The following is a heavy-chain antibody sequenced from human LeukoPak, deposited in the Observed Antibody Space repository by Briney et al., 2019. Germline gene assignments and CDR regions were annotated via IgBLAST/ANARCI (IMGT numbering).Heavy chain of an antibody. CDR2: TYLGDSDT. V-gene: IGHV5-51*01. CDR1: GYSFTSYW. Sequence: GESLKISCKGSGYSFTSYWIGWVRQMPGKGLEWMGITYLGDSDTRYSPSFQGQVTISADKSISTAYLQWSSLKASDTAMYYCVRSKTLSDDAFDIWGQGTMVTVSS. J-gene: IGHJ3*02. CDR3: VRSKTLSDDAFDI.